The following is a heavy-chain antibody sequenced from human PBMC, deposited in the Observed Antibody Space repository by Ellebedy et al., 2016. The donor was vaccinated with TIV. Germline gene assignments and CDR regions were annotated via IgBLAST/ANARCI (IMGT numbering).Heavy chain of an antibody. CDR3: AREGGAGGRHFDY. J-gene: IGHJ4*02. Sequence: PGGSLRLSCAASGFAFSGYYMSWFRQAPGKGPEWVSYISSSGSTIYYADSVKGRFTISRDNAKNSLYLQMNSLRAEDTAVYYCAREGGAGGRHFDYWGQGTLVTVSS. CDR1: GFAFSGYY. D-gene: IGHD3-16*01. CDR2: ISSSGSTI. V-gene: IGHV3-11*01.